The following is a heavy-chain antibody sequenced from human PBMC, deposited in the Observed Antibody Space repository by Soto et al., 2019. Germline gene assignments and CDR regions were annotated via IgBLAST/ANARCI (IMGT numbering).Heavy chain of an antibody. V-gene: IGHV3-48*01. CDR3: GYFDY. CDR1: GFTFSTYS. Sequence: EVQLVESGGGLVQPGGSLRLSCAASGFTFSTYSMNWVRQAPGKGLEWVSYISSSSGTVYYADSVKGRFTISRDNAKNSLYLQMNNLRAEDTAVYYCGYFDYWGQGTLVTVSS. J-gene: IGHJ4*02. CDR2: ISSSSGTV.